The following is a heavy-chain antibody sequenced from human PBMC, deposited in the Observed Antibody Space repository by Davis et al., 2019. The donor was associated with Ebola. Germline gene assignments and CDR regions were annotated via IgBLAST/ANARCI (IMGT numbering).Heavy chain of an antibody. J-gene: IGHJ2*01. Sequence: GSLRLSCTVSGGYISSYYWSWIRQPPGKGLEWIGYIYYSGSTNYNPSLKSRVTISVDTSKNQLSLKLSSVTAADTAVYYCARDSPYYGSGRYSWYFDVWGRGTLVTVSS. CDR3: ARDSPYYGSGRYSWYFDV. V-gene: IGHV4-59*01. D-gene: IGHD3-10*01. CDR2: IYYSGST. CDR1: GGYISSYY.